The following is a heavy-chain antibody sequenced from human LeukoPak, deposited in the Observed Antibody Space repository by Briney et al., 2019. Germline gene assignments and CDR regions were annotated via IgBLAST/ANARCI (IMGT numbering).Heavy chain of an antibody. CDR3: AREKLDIVVVPAATLWDY. V-gene: IGHV3-11*06. CDR2: ISSSSSYI. J-gene: IGHJ4*02. D-gene: IGHD2-2*03. Sequence: GGSLRLSCAASGFTFSDYYMSWIRQAPGKGLEWVSSISSSSSYIYYADSVKGRFTISRDNAKNSLYLQMNSLRAEDTAVYYCAREKLDIVVVPAATLWDYWGQGTLVTVSS. CDR1: GFTFSDYY.